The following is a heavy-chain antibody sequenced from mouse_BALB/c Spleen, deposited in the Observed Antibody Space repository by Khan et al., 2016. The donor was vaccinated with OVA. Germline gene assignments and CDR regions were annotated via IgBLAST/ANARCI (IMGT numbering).Heavy chain of an antibody. Sequence: QVQLQQSGAELAKPGASVKMSCKASGYTFTSYWMHWIKQRPGQGLEWIGYINPTSGYTDYNQKFKDKATVTADKSSSTAYMQLSSLTSDDSAVYYCARDRIDYWGQGTALTVSS. CDR3: ARDRIDY. V-gene: IGHV1-7*01. J-gene: IGHJ2*01. CDR1: GYTFTSYW. CDR2: INPTSGYT.